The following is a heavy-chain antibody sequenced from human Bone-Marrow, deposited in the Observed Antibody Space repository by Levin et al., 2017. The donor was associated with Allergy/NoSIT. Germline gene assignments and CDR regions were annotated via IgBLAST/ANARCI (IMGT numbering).Heavy chain of an antibody. D-gene: IGHD3-10*01. CDR1: GASITNDGYY. J-gene: IGHJ5*02. CDR2: VYFSGTS. Sequence: PSETLSLTCTVSGASITNDGYYWGWIRQSPGKQLEWIASVYFSGTSYYNPSLQSRVTISVDTSKNQFSLTLTSVTAADTAVYYCARPGLKFGGYFDPWGQGMLVTVS. V-gene: IGHV4-39*01. CDR3: ARPGLKFGGYFDP.